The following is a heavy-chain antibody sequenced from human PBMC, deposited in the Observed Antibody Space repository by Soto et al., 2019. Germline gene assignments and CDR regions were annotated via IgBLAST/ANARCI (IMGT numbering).Heavy chain of an antibody. CDR3: AREGVGIVVVRGYYYGMDV. CDR1: GFTFSSYS. J-gene: IGHJ6*02. D-gene: IGHD2-2*01. CDR2: ISSSSSYI. V-gene: IGHV3-21*01. Sequence: EVQLVESGGGLVKPGGSLRLSCAASGFTFSSYSMNWVRQAPGKGLEWVSSISSSSSYIYYADSVKGRFTISRDNAKNPLYLQMNSLGAEGTAVYYCAREGVGIVVVRGYYYGMDVWGQGTTVTVSS.